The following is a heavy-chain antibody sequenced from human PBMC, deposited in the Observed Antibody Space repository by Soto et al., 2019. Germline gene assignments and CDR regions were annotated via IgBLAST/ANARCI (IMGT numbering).Heavy chain of an antibody. Sequence: ASVKVSCKASGYTFTSYGISWVRQAPGQGLEWMGWISAYNGNTNYAQKLQGRVTMTTDTSTSTAYMELSSLRSDDTAVYYCATVGAITGTTWGPYYYYGMDVWGQGTTVTVSS. J-gene: IGHJ6*02. V-gene: IGHV1-18*01. CDR3: ATVGAITGTTWGPYYYYGMDV. CDR1: GYTFTSYG. D-gene: IGHD1-7*01. CDR2: ISAYNGNT.